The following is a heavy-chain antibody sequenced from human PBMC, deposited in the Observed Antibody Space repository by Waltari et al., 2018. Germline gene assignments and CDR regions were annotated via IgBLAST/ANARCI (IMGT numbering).Heavy chain of an antibody. CDR3: TRNYNGLGV. D-gene: IGHD3-10*01. CDR1: GYTFTDYQ. CDR2: INPKSGGT. V-gene: IGHV1-2*02. Sequence: QVQLVQSGAEMKKRGASMRVSCKASGYTFTDYQIYWVRQAPGQGLEWLGWINPKSGGTNYAQKLQGRVTMTRDTSISTAYMELTSLTFDDAAVYYCTRNYNGLGVWGQGTTVTVSS. J-gene: IGHJ6*02.